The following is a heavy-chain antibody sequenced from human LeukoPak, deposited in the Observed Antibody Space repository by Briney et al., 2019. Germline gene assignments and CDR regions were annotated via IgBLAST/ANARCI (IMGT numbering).Heavy chain of an antibody. V-gene: IGHV3-33*01. D-gene: IGHD4-23*01. CDR1: GFTFSSYG. CDR2: IWYDGSNK. Sequence: QPGRSLRLSCAASGFTFSSYGMHWVRQAPGKGLEGVAVIWYDGSNKYYADSVKGRFTISRDNSKNTLYLQMNSLRAEDTAVYYCARALPRTPGYYYGTDVWGKGTTVTVSS. J-gene: IGHJ6*04. CDR3: ARALPRTPGYYYGTDV.